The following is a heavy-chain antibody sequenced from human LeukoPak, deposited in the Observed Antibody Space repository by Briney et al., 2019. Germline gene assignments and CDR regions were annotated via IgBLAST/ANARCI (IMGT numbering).Heavy chain of an antibody. CDR3: ARALAKQWLVLSAFDI. D-gene: IGHD6-19*01. CDR1: GFTFSSYS. Sequence: GGSLRLSCAASGFTFSSYSMNWVRQAPGKGLEWVSSISSSTSYIYYADSVKGRFTISRDNAKTSLYLQMNSLRAEDTAVYYCARALAKQWLVLSAFDIWGQGTMVTVSS. V-gene: IGHV3-21*01. CDR2: ISSSTSYI. J-gene: IGHJ3*02.